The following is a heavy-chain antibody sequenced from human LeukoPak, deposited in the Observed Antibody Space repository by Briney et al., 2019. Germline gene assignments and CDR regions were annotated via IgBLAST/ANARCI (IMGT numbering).Heavy chain of an antibody. D-gene: IGHD1-1*01. CDR1: GFAFDKYA. J-gene: IGHJ4*02. V-gene: IGHV3-23*01. CDR2: IDSDSART. CDR3: AKDRVEGVPGDY. Sequence: GVSLRLSCSAFGFAFDKYAMNWVRQAPEKGLGWVSTIDSDSARTYYADSVNGRFTISRDNYKNILYLQMNSLRAEDTAVYYCAKDRVEGVPGDYWGQGTLVTISS.